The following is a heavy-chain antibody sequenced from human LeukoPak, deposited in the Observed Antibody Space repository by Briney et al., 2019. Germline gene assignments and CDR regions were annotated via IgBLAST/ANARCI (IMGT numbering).Heavy chain of an antibody. J-gene: IGHJ4*02. CDR2: IYYSGST. D-gene: IGHD6-19*01. V-gene: IGHV4-59*08. CDR1: GYSISSGYY. Sequence: SETLSLTCTVSGYSISSGYYWSWIRQPPGKGLEWIGYIYYSGSTNYNPSLKSRVTISVDTSKNQFSLKLSSVTAADTAVYYCARHKSLAVAGEFKPFDYWGQGTLVTVSS. CDR3: ARHKSLAVAGEFKPFDY.